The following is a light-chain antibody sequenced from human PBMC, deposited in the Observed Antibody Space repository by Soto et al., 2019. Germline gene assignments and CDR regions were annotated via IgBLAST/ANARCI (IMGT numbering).Light chain of an antibody. CDR1: SSDVGSYNT. CDR3: CSSAGDTLVV. CDR2: EDT. V-gene: IGLV2-23*01. Sequence: QSALTQPVSVSGSPGQSITISCTGTSSDVGSYNTVSWYQQHPGKAPKLMIFEDTERPSGVSHRFSASKSGNTAYLSISGLQAEDEAYYYCCSSAGDTLVVFGGGTKVTVL. J-gene: IGLJ2*01.